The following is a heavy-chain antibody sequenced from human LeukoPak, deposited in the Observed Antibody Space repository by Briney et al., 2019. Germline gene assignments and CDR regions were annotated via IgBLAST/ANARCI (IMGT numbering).Heavy chain of an antibody. CDR2: IDPNSGGT. J-gene: IGHJ4*02. CDR1: GYTFTGYY. Sequence: ASVKVSCKASGYTFTGYYIHWVRQAPGQGLEWMGWIDPNSGGTNYAQKFQGRVTMTRDTSISTAYMDLSSLTSDDTAVYYCARLRFSSGWYFDYWGQGTLVTVSS. CDR3: ARLRFSSGWYFDY. D-gene: IGHD6-19*01. V-gene: IGHV1-2*02.